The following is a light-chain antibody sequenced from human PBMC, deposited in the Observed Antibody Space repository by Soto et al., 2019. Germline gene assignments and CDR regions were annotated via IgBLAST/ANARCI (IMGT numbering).Light chain of an antibody. J-gene: IGLJ1*01. Sequence: QSALTQPASVSGSPGQSITITCTGTSSDVGAYNYVSWYQQHPDKAPKLMIYDVSNRPSGVSNRFSGSKSGNTASLTISGLQVEDEADYYCNSYSSTTSYVFGTGTKVTVL. CDR3: NSYSSTTSYV. V-gene: IGLV2-14*01. CDR2: DVS. CDR1: SSDVGAYNY.